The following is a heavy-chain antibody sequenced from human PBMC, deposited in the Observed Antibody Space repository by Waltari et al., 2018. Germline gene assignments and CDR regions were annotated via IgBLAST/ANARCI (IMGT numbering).Heavy chain of an antibody. CDR1: GFTFSSYE. J-gene: IGHJ4*02. V-gene: IGHV3-48*03. Sequence: EVQLVESGGGLVQPGGSLRLSCAASGFTFSSYEMNWVRQAPGKGLEWVSYISSSGSTIYYADSVKGRFTISRDNSKNTLYLQMNSLRAEDTAVYYCARDSGWPFDYWGQGTLVTVSS. CDR3: ARDSGWPFDY. D-gene: IGHD6-19*01. CDR2: ISSSGSTI.